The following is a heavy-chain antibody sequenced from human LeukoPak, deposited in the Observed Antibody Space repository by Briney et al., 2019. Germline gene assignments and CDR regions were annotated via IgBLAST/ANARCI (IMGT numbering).Heavy chain of an antibody. CDR1: GGTFSSYS. D-gene: IGHD2-2*01. CDR2: ITPNLAIT. Sequence: SVKVSCKTSGGTFSSYSISWVRQAPGQGPEWLGRITPNLAITDYAQKFRGRVTLTADKSTSTVYMELGSLTSEDTAAYYCARDSALRCSSTSCYFDYWGQGTLVTVSS. J-gene: IGHJ4*02. V-gene: IGHV1-69*04. CDR3: ARDSALRCSSTSCYFDY.